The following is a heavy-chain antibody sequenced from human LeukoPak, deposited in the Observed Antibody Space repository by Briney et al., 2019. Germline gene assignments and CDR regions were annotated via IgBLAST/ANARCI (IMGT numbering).Heavy chain of an antibody. CDR2: IYYSGST. CDR3: ARDPVSDIVVVTAMLAFDI. CDR1: GGSISSSSYY. Sequence: SETLTLTCTVSGGSISSSSYYWGWIRQPPGKGLDWIGSIYYSGSTYYNPSLKSRVTISVDTSKNQFSLKLSSVTAADTAVYYCARDPVSDIVVVTAMLAFDIWGQGTMVTVSS. D-gene: IGHD2-21*02. J-gene: IGHJ3*02. V-gene: IGHV4-39*07.